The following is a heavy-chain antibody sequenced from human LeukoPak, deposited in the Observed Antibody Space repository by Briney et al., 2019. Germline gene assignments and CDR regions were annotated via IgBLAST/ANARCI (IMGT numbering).Heavy chain of an antibody. CDR3: ARGQTDLLRNYFDY. J-gene: IGHJ4*02. CDR2: IYAGGNT. Sequence: GGSLRLSCAASEFMVGHKYMSWVRQAPGKGLEWLSIIYAGGNTYSADSVKGRFTISRDNSRNTVYLQMNNLRDDDTAVYYCARGQTDLLRNYFDYWGPGTPVTVSS. V-gene: IGHV3-66*01. CDR1: EFMVGHKY.